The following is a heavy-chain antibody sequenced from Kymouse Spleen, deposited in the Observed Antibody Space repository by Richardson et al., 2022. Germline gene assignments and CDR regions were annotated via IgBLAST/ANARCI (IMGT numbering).Heavy chain of an antibody. Sequence: EVQLVESGGGLVKPGGSLRLSCAASGFTFSSYSMNWVRQAPGKGLEWVSSISSSSSYIYYADSVKGRFTISRDNAKNSLYLQMNSLRAEDTAVYYCARDPKWELSYYYYYGMDVWGQGTTVTVSS. CDR1: GFTFSSYS. V-gene: IGHV3-21*03. D-gene: IGHD1-26*01. CDR3: ARDPKWELSYYYYYGMDV. J-gene: IGHJ6*02. CDR2: ISSSSSYI.